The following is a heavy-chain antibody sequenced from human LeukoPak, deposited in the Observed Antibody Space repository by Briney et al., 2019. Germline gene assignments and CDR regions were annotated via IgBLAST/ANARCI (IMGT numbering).Heavy chain of an antibody. D-gene: IGHD5-18*01. V-gene: IGHV4-59*01. Sequence: SETLSLTCTVSGGSISSYYWSWIRQPPGKGLEWIGYIYYSGSTDYNPSLKSRLTISVDTSKNQFSLKLNSVTAADTDVYYCARHYSKYYYYGVDVWGQGTTVTVSS. CDR2: IYYSGST. CDR1: GGSISSYY. CDR3: ARHYSKYYYYGVDV. J-gene: IGHJ6*02.